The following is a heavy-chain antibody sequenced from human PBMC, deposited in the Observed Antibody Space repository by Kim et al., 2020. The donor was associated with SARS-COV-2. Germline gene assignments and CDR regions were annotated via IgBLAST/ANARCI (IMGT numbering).Heavy chain of an antibody. V-gene: IGHV4-34*01. D-gene: IGHD3-10*01. Sequence: SETLSLTCAVYGGSFSGYYWSWIRQPPGKGLEWIGEINHRGSTNYNPSLKSRVTISVDTSKNQFSLKLSSVTAADTAVYYCATFQKLTMVRGPSPLEIDYWGQGTLVSVSS. CDR1: GGSFSGYY. J-gene: IGHJ4*02. CDR3: ATFQKLTMVRGPSPLEIDY. CDR2: INHRGST.